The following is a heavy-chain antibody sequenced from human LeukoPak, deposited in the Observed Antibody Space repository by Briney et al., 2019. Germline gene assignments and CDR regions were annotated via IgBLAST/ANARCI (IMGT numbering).Heavy chain of an antibody. Sequence: SETLSLTCTVSGGSISSYYWSWIRQPPGKGLEWIGYIYYSGSTNYNPSLKSRVTISVDTSKNQFSLKLSSVTAADTAVYYCARGNSPKWELLGWFDPWGQGTLVTVSS. CDR1: GGSISSYY. D-gene: IGHD1-26*01. CDR2: IYYSGST. CDR3: ARGNSPKWELLGWFDP. V-gene: IGHV4-59*01. J-gene: IGHJ5*02.